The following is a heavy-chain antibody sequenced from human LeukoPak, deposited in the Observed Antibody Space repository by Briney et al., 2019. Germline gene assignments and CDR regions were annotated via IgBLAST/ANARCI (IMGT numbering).Heavy chain of an antibody. CDR1: GGTFSSYA. V-gene: IGHV1-69*01. J-gene: IGHJ3*02. CDR3: TRETAMVADDAFDI. CDR2: IIPIFGTA. Sequence: SVTVSCKASGGTFSSYAISWVRQAPGQGLEWMGGIIPIFGTADYAQKFQGRVTITADESTSTAYMELSSLRSEDTAVYYCTRETAMVADDAFDIWGQGTMVTVSS. D-gene: IGHD5-18*01.